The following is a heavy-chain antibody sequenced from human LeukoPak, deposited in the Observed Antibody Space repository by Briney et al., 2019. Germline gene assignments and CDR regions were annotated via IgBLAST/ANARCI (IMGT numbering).Heavy chain of an antibody. D-gene: IGHD3-9*01. CDR2: IYHSGST. CDR3: ARIKYYDILTGYYYMDV. Sequence: KSSETLSLTCTVSGYSISSGYYWGWIRQPPGKGLEWIGSIYHSGSTYYNPSLKSRVTISVDTSKNQFSLKLSSATAADTAVYYCARIKYYDILTGYYYMDVWGKGTTVTVSS. J-gene: IGHJ6*03. V-gene: IGHV4-38-2*02. CDR1: GYSISSGYY.